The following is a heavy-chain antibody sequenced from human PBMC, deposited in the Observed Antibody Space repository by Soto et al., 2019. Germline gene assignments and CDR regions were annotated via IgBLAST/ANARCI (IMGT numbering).Heavy chain of an antibody. J-gene: IGHJ5*02. CDR1: GGSVTTYY. CDR3: ARASYYDGWFEP. V-gene: IGHV4-59*02. Sequence: QAQLQESGPGLVKPSETLSLTCTVSGGSVTTYYWNWIRQPPGKGLEWIGYMHDSGSANYSPSLKSRVTISVDTSRRQISLKLSSVTAADTAVYYCARASYYDGWFEPWGQGTLVTVSS. D-gene: IGHD1-26*01. CDR2: MHDSGSA.